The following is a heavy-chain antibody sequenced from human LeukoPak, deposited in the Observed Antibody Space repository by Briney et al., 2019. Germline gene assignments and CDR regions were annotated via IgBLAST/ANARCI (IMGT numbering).Heavy chain of an antibody. CDR1: GFTFSSYS. Sequence: GGSLRLSCAASGFTFSSYSMNWVRQAPGKGLEWVSSISSSSSYIYYADSVKGRFTISRDNAKNSLYLQMNSLRAEDTAVYYCARAVGGHDSSGYYPYHFDYWDQGTLVTVSS. D-gene: IGHD3-22*01. CDR2: ISSSSSYI. J-gene: IGHJ4*02. CDR3: ARAVGGHDSSGYYPYHFDY. V-gene: IGHV3-21*01.